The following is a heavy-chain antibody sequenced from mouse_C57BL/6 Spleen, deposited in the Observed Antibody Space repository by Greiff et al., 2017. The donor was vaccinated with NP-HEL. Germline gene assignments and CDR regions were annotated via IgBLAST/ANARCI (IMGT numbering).Heavy chain of an antibody. CDR1: GYTFTDYN. V-gene: IGHV1-22*01. CDR2: INPNNGGT. Sequence: VQLQQSGPELVKPGASVKMSCKASGYTFTDYNMHWVKQSHGKSLEWIGYINPNNGGTSYNQKFKGKATLTVNKSSSTAYMELRSLTSEDSAVYYGARDWEWDLYYFDYWGQGTTLTVSS. J-gene: IGHJ2*01. CDR3: ARDWEWDLYYFDY. D-gene: IGHD4-1*01.